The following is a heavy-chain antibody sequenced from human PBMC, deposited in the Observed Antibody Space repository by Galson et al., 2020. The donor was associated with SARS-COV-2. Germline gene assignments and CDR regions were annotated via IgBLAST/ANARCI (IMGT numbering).Heavy chain of an antibody. D-gene: IGHD3-22*01. CDR3: AREGRYYYDSSGYLEY. CDR1: GFTVSSNY. V-gene: IGHV3-53*01. Sequence: GESLKISCAASGFTVSSNYMSWVRQAPGKGLEWVSVIFSGGSTFYADSVKGRFTISRDNSKNMLYLQMNSLTGEDTAVYYCAREGRYYYDSSGYLEYWGQGTLVTVSS. CDR2: IFSGGST. J-gene: IGHJ4*02.